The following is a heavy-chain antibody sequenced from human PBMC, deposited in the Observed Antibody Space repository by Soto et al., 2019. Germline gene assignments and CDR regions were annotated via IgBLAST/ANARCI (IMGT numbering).Heavy chain of an antibody. J-gene: IGHJ4*02. V-gene: IGHV1-8*01. D-gene: IGHD3-10*01. Sequence: QVQLVQSGAEVKKPGASVKVSCKASGYTFTSYEINWVRQATGQGLEWMGWMNPNSGDTGYAQKFQGRVTMTRNTSLRTAYMELSSLRSEDTAVYYCARGELLWFGELLRWGQGTLVTVSS. CDR1: GYTFTSYE. CDR2: MNPNSGDT. CDR3: ARGELLWFGELLR.